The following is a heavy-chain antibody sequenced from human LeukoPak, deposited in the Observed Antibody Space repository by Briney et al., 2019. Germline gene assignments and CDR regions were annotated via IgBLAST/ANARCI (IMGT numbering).Heavy chain of an antibody. D-gene: IGHD3-9*01. CDR1: GFTFSSYS. CDR2: IISSSSYI. Sequence: PGGSLRLSCAASGFTFSSYSMNWVRQAPGKGLEWVSSIISSSSYIYYADSVKGRFTISRDNAKNSLYLQMNSLRAEDTAVYYCARDLTYYDILTGYYTSHYFDYWGQGTLVTVSS. CDR3: ARDLTYYDILTGYYTSHYFDY. V-gene: IGHV3-21*01. J-gene: IGHJ4*02.